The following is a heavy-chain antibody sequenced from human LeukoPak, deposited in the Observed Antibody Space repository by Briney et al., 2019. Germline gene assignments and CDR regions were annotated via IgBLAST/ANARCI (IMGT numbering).Heavy chain of an antibody. J-gene: IGHJ5*01. CDR3: ARDRSGWYDS. CDR1: GFIVSSNY. Sequence: GSLRLSCAASGFIVSSNYMSWVRQAPGKGLEWVSVIYSGGSTYYADSVKGRFAISRDISKNTLYLQMNSLRAEDTAVYYCARDRSGWYDSWGQGTLVTVS. V-gene: IGHV3-53*01. D-gene: IGHD3-3*01. CDR2: IYSGGST.